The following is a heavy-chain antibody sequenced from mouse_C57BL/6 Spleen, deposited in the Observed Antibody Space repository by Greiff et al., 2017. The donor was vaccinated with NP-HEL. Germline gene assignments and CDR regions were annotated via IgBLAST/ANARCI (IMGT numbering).Heavy chain of an antibody. V-gene: IGHV1-26*01. CDR2: INPNNGGT. CDR3: ARKSWYFDV. J-gene: IGHJ1*03. Sequence: VQLQQSGPELVKHGASVKISCKASGYTFTDYYMNWVKQSHGKSLEWIGDINPNNGGTSYNQKFKGKATLTVDKSSSTAYMELRSLTSEDSAVYYCARKSWYFDVWGTGTTVTVSS. CDR1: GYTFTDYY.